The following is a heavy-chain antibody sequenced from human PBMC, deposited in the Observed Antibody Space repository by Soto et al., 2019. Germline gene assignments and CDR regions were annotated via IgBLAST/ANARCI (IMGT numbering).Heavy chain of an antibody. Sequence: QVQLVQSGAEVKKPGSSVKVSCKAIGGAISSYAISWVRQAPGQGLEWMGGIIPVSGTTTYAQKFQARVTITADESTTSAYMELSSLRSEDTAVYYCARDRGGSYWLDPWGQGTLVTVSS. J-gene: IGHJ5*02. CDR2: IIPVSGTT. CDR1: GGAISSYA. D-gene: IGHD2-15*01. V-gene: IGHV1-69*01. CDR3: ARDRGGSYWLDP.